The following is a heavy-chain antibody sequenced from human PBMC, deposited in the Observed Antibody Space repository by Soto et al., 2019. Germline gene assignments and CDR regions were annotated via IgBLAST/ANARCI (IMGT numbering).Heavy chain of an antibody. V-gene: IGHV1-2*04. J-gene: IGHJ4*02. CDR1: GYTFTGYY. D-gene: IGHD2-21*01. CDR3: ARFGFAIPTDYSFDS. CDR2: INPNSGGT. Sequence: ASVKVSCKASGYTFTGYYMHWVRQAPGQGLEWMGWINPNSGGTNYAQKFQGWVTMTRGTSISTAYMELSRLRSDDTAVYYCARFGFAIPTDYSFDSGGQGTLVTVSS.